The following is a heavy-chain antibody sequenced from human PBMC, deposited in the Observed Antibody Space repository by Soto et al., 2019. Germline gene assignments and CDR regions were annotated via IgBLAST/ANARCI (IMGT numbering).Heavy chain of an antibody. CDR2: IYYSGST. Sequence: PSETLSLTCTVSGGSISRYDWSWIRQPPGKGLEWIGYIYYSGSTNYNPSLKSRVTISVDTSKNQFSLKLSSVTAADTAVYYCALAYGSGSYMVLDPLDISGQGTMVPVSS. CDR1: GGSISRYD. J-gene: IGHJ3*02. CDR3: ALAYGSGSYMVLDPLDI. V-gene: IGHV4-59*01. D-gene: IGHD3-10*01.